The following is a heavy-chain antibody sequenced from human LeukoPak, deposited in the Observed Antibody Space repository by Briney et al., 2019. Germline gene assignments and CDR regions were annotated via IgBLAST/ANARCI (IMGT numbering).Heavy chain of an antibody. CDR1: EFSVGSNY. CDR3: AKDTVTTGTDH. CDR2: ISGSGRST. J-gene: IGHJ4*02. D-gene: IGHD4-17*01. V-gene: IGHV3-23*01. Sequence: GGSLRLSCAASEFSVGSNYMTWVRQAPGKGLEWVSAISGSGRSTFYADSVKGRFTISRDNSKNTLYLQMNSLRAEDTAVYYCAKDTVTTGTDHWGQGTLVTVSS.